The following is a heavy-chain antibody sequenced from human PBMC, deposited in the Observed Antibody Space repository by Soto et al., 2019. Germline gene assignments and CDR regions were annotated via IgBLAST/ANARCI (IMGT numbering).Heavy chain of an antibody. Sequence: PGGSLRLSCAASGFTFSSYGMHWVRQAPCKGLEWVAVISYDGSNKYYADSVKGRFTISRDNSKNTLYLQMNSLRAEDTAVYYCAKDFSEGLWEPASWWAMAQTLSSRLYFDYWGQGTLVTVSS. V-gene: IGHV3-30*18. J-gene: IGHJ4*02. CDR2: ISYDGSNK. CDR1: GFTFSSYG. CDR3: AKDFSEGLWEPASWWAMAQTLSSRLYFDY. D-gene: IGHD1-26*01.